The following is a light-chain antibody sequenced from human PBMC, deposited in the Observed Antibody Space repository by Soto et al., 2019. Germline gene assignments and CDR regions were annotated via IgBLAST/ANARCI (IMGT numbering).Light chain of an antibody. CDR1: QSLSSN. Sequence: EIVMTQSPATLSVSPGERATLSCRASQSLSSNLAWYQQKPGQAPRLLIYGASTRATGIPARFSGSGSGTEFTLTISSLQSKDFAVYYCQQYNTWPPYMYTFGQGTKLEIK. CDR2: GAS. V-gene: IGKV3-15*01. CDR3: QQYNTWPPYMYT. J-gene: IGKJ2*01.